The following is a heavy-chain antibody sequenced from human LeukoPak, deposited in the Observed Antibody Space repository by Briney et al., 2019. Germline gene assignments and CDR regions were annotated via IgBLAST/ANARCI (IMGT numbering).Heavy chain of an antibody. D-gene: IGHD3-22*01. CDR2: VNTVSSYI. V-gene: IGHV3-21*01. CDR1: GFTFSDYS. Sequence: GGSLRLSCAASGFTFSDYSMNWVRQAPGKGLEWVASVNTVSSYIYYADSMRGRFTISRDNAKNSLFLQMNSLRAEDKAVYYCARLRRNSDRSDFFYYYDHWGQGTLVTVSS. CDR3: ARLRRNSDRSDFFYYYDH. J-gene: IGHJ4*02.